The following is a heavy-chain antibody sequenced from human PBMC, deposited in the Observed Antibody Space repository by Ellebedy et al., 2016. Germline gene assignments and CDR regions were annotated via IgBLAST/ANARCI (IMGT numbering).Heavy chain of an antibody. D-gene: IGHD2-21*01. Sequence: GGSLRLSXAASGFTFSDYYMSWIRQAPGKGLEWVGFIRSKAYGGTTEYAASVKGRFTISRDDSKSIAYLQMNSLKTEDTAVYYCTRDWLEAYCGGDCYGDDAEYFQHWGQGTLVTVSS. V-gene: IGHV3-49*03. CDR2: IRSKAYGGTT. CDR3: TRDWLEAYCGGDCYGDDAEYFQH. J-gene: IGHJ1*01. CDR1: GFTFSDYY.